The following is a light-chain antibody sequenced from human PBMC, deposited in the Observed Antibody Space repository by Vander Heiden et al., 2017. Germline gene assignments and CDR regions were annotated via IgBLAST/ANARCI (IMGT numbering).Light chain of an antibody. CDR3: QQYDNLALT. V-gene: IGKV1-33*01. CDR1: QDISNY. Sequence: DIQMTQSPSSLTASVGDRVTITCQASQDISNYLNWYQQKPGKAPKLLIYDASNLETGVPSRFSGSGSGTDFNFTISSLQPEDIATYYCQQYDNLALTFGGGTKVEIK. J-gene: IGKJ4*01. CDR2: DAS.